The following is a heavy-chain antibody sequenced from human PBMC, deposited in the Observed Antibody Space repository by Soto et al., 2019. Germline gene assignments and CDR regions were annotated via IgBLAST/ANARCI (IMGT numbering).Heavy chain of an antibody. CDR1: GYTFSGYY. D-gene: IGHD4-17*01. CDR3: AVDSLYGDYFWVFDY. CDR2: INPSGGSS. V-gene: IGHV1-46*01. J-gene: IGHJ4*02. Sequence: ASVKVSCKASGYTFSGYYMHWVRQAPGQGLEWMGIINPSGGSSTQAQTFQGRVTMTSDTSTSTVYMELSSLRFEDTALYYCAVDSLYGDYFWVFDYWGQGTLVTVSS.